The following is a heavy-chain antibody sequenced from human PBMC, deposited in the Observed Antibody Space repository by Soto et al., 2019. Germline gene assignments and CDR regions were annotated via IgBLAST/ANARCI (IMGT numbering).Heavy chain of an antibody. CDR3: TPDGELGYSNY. Sequence: GGSLRLSCAASGFTFSGSAMHWVRQASGKGLEWVGRIRSKANSYATAYAASVKGRFTISRDDSKNTAYLQMNSLKTGDTAMYYCTPDGELGYSNYWGQGTLVTVSS. V-gene: IGHV3-73*01. J-gene: IGHJ4*02. CDR1: GFTFSGSA. CDR2: IRSKANSYAT. D-gene: IGHD4-4*01.